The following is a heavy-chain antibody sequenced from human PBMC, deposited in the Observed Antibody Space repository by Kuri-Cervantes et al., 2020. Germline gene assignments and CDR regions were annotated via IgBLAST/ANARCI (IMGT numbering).Heavy chain of an antibody. V-gene: IGHV4-61*01. CDR1: GGSVSTGSYY. D-gene: IGHD1-26*01. Sequence: SETLSLTCTVSGGSVSTGSYYWNWIRQPPGKGLEWIGYMHDSGFTNYNPSLKSRVTISVDTSKNQFSLKLSSVTAADTAVYYCARGPYSGSRGFDPWGQGTLVTVSS. CDR2: MHDSGFT. CDR3: ARGPYSGSRGFDP. J-gene: IGHJ5*02.